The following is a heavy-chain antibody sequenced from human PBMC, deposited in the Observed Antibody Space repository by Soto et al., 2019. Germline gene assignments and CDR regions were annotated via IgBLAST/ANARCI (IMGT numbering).Heavy chain of an antibody. D-gene: IGHD3-10*01. J-gene: IGHJ6*02. CDR1: GYTFTSYG. V-gene: IGHV1-18*01. CDR2: ISAYNGNT. CDR3: ASRITMVRGVIDGMDV. Sequence: QVQLVQSGAEVKKPGASVKVSCKASGYTFTSYGISWVRQAPGQGLEWMGWISAYNGNTNYAQKLQGRVTMTTDTSTSTAYMELRSPRSDDTAVYYCASRITMVRGVIDGMDVWGQGTTVTVSS.